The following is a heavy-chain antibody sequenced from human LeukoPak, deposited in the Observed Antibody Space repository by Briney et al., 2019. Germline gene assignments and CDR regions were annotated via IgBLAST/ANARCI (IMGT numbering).Heavy chain of an antibody. J-gene: IGHJ4*02. CDR3: VRMLYANTVDHHFEY. V-gene: IGHV4-38-2*02. CDR1: GYSISSGCY. CDR2: IYHSGST. D-gene: IGHD2-8*01. Sequence: SETLSLTCIVSGYSISSGCYWGWIRQPPGQGLEWIGSIYHSGSTHYNPSLKSRVTISVDTSKNQFSLKLSSVTAADTAVYYCVRMLYANTVDHHFEYWGQGTLVTVSA.